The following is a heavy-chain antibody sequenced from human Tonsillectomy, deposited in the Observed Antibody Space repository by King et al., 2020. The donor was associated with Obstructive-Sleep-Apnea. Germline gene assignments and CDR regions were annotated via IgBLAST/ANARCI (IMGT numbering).Heavy chain of an antibody. D-gene: IGHD2-2*01. CDR2: IIPPLVIA. J-gene: IGHJ5*02. Sequence: VQLVQSGAEVKKPGSSVTVSCKASGDTFNNYAINWVRQAPGQGLEWLGGIIPPLVIAIYAQKFQDRLTMTADKSTNTASMELSSLRSDDTAVYYCASAPRTYSRTLGGDNWFDPWGQGTLVTVSA. CDR1: GDTFNNYA. V-gene: IGHV1-69*04. CDR3: ASAPRTYSRTLGGDNWFDP.